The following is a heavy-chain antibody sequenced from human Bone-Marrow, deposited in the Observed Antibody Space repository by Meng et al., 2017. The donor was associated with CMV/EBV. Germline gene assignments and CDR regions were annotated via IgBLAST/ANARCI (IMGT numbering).Heavy chain of an antibody. CDR3: ARDSGTINFDY. CDR1: GYTFTSYY. V-gene: IGHV1-46*01. D-gene: IGHD3-10*01. Sequence: ASVKVSCKASGYTFTSYYIHWVRQAPGQGLEWMGIINPSGGTTTYAQRFKGRVTMTRDTSPSTVYMELSRLRSDDTAVYYCARDSGTINFDYWGQGTLVTVSS. J-gene: IGHJ4*02. CDR2: INPSGGTT.